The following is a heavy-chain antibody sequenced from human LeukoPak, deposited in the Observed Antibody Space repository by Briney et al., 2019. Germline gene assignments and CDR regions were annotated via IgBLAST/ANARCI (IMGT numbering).Heavy chain of an antibody. J-gene: IGHJ5*02. D-gene: IGHD3-22*01. Sequence: SETLSLTCTVSGGSISSSSYYWGWIRQPPGKGLEWIGSIYYSGSTYYNPSLKSRVTISVDTSKNQFSLKLSSVSAADTAVYYCASPPTYYYDSSGYYPWGQGTLVTVSS. CDR2: IYYSGST. V-gene: IGHV4-39*07. CDR1: GGSISSSSYY. CDR3: ASPPTYYYDSSGYYP.